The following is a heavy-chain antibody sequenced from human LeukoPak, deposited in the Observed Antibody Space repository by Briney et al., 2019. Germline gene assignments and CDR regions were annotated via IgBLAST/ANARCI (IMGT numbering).Heavy chain of an antibody. D-gene: IGHD1-26*01. CDR3: AAGKWELDSFDY. CDR1: GFTFTSSA. V-gene: IGHV1-58*02. J-gene: IGHJ4*02. CDR2: IVVGSGNT. Sequence: ASVKVSCKASGFTFTSSAMQWVRQARGQRREWIGWIVVGSGNTNYAQKFQERVTITRDMSTSTAYMELSSLRSEDTAVYYCAAGKWELDSFDYWGQGTLVTVSS.